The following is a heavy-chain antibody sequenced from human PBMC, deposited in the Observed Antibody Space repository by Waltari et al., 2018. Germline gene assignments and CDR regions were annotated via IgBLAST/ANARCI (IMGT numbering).Heavy chain of an antibody. CDR2: IYYSGST. J-gene: IGHJ5*02. Sequence: QLQLQESGPGLVKPSETLSLTCTVSGGSISSSRYYWGWSRQPPGKGLEWIGSIYYSGSTYYNPALKSRVTISVDTSKNQFSLKLSSVTAADTAVYYWARRVAVGWFDPWGQGTLVTVSS. CDR1: GGSISSSRYY. D-gene: IGHD6-19*01. CDR3: ARRVAVGWFDP. V-gene: IGHV4-39*01.